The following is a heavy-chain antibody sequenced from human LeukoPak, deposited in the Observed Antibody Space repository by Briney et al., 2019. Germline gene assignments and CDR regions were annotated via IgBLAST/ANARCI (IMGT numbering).Heavy chain of an antibody. CDR1: GYTFTSYG. CDR2: ISAYNGNT. V-gene: IGHV1-18*01. Sequence: GASVKVSCNASGYTFTSYGISWVRQAPGQGLEWMGWISAYNGNTNYAQKLQGRVTMTTDTSTSTAYMELRSLRSDDTAVYYCARLSILRYSSSWYYYYYMDVWGKGTTVTVSS. J-gene: IGHJ6*03. D-gene: IGHD6-13*01. CDR3: ARLSILRYSSSWYYYYYMDV.